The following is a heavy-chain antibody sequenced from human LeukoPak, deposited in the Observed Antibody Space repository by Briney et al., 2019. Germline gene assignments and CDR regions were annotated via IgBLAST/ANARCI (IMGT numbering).Heavy chain of an antibody. V-gene: IGHV3-48*01. J-gene: IGHJ6*02. CDR2: ISSSRSTI. Sequence: GGSLRLSCAASGFTYSSYSMNWVRQAPGKGLDWVSYISSSRSTIYYADSVKGRFTISRDNAKNSLYLQMNSLRAEDTAVYYCARSGYSSSPFYYYYYGMDVWGQGTTVTVSS. CDR1: GFTYSSYS. D-gene: IGHD6-13*01. CDR3: ARSGYSSSPFYYYYYGMDV.